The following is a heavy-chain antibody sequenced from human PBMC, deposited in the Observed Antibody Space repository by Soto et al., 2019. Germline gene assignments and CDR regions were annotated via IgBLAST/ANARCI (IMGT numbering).Heavy chain of an antibody. J-gene: IGHJ5*02. CDR1: GYSFTSYW. D-gene: IGHD1-26*01. V-gene: IGHV5-51*01. Sequence: PGESLKLSCRGSGYSFTSYWIGWVRQMPGKGLEWMGIIYPGDSDTRYSPPLQGQVTISAAKSIRTASLQWSSLKASDTAMYYCARQGSCIGSCYPIWFDPWGQGTPVTVSS. CDR2: IYPGDSDT. CDR3: ARQGSCIGSCYPIWFDP.